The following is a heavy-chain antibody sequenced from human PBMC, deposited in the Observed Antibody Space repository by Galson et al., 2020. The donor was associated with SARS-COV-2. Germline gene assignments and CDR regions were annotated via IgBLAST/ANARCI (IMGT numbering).Heavy chain of an antibody. CDR3: ARGHPLVDVIAFAS. J-gene: IGHJ4*02. V-gene: IGHV3-30-3*01. D-gene: IGHD2-21*01. Sequence: GGSLRLSCAASGFTFSSYSMHWVRRAPGKGLEWVAFISYDGINKYYAGSVKGRFTISRDNSKNTLYLQMNGLRAEDTAIYYCARGHPLVDVIAFASWGQGTLVTVSS. CDR2: ISYDGINK. CDR1: GFTFSSYS.